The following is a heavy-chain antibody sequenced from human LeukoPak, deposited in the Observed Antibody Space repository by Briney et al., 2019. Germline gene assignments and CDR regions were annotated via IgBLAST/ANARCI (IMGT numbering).Heavy chain of an antibody. CDR3: ARRRTLPRGYYDSSGYYPGAFDI. Sequence: TSSETLSLTCTVSGGSISSSSYYWGWIRQPPGKGLEWIGSIYYSGSTYYNPSLKSRVTISVDTSKNQFSLKLSSVTAADTAVYYCARRRTLPRGYYDSSGYYPGAFDIWGQGTMVTVSS. V-gene: IGHV4-39*01. J-gene: IGHJ3*02. CDR2: IYYSGST. CDR1: GGSISSSSYY. D-gene: IGHD3-22*01.